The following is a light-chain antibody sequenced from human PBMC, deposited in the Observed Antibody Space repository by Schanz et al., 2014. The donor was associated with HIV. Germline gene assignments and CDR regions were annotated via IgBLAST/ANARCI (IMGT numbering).Light chain of an antibody. J-gene: IGKJ4*01. Sequence: DIQMTQSPSSLSASVGDRVTITCRASQDVTDYLACFQQKPGKAPKSLIYESSTLQSGVPSRFIGSGSGTVFTLTITNLQPEDFATYYCQQLASYPLTFGGGTKVEIK. CDR3: QQLASYPLT. CDR1: QDVTDY. V-gene: IGKV1-16*01. CDR2: ESS.